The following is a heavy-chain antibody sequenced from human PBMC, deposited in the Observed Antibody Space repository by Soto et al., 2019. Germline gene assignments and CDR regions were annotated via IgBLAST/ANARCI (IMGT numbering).Heavy chain of an antibody. J-gene: IGHJ6*03. CDR1: GFTFDDYA. Sequence: GGSLRLSCAASGFTFDDYAMHWVRQAPGKGLEWVSGISWNSGSIGYADSVKGRFTISRDNAKNSLYLQMNSLRAEDTALYYCATRHDGYCSGGSCSGEYYYMDVGGKGTTVTVSS. CDR2: ISWNSGSI. D-gene: IGHD2-15*01. CDR3: ATRHDGYCSGGSCSGEYYYMDV. V-gene: IGHV3-9*01.